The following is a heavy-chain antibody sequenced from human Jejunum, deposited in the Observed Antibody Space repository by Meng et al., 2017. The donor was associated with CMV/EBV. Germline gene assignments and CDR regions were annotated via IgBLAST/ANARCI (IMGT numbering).Heavy chain of an antibody. D-gene: IGHD4-11*01. Sequence: QVQLVESGGGWVTPGGSVGPSCAASGFTFGDHYMSWIRQAPGKGLEWVSFISIRSSYIDYADSVRGRFIISRDDAKNSLYLQMNNLRAEDTAVYYCAREYYSNPDFWGQGTLVTVYS. CDR1: GFTFGDHY. V-gene: IGHV3-11*05. J-gene: IGHJ4*02. CDR3: AREYYSNPDF. CDR2: ISIRSSYI.